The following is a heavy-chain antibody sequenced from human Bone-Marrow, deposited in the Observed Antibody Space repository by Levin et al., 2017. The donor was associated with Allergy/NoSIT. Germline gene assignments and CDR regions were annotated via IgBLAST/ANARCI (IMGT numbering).Heavy chain of an antibody. CDR2: ISWDTGSI. CDR1: GFTFDDYA. V-gene: IGHV3-9*01. D-gene: IGHD6-19*01. CDR3: TRSLQWLGPSFDS. J-gene: IGHJ4*02. Sequence: GGSLRLSCAASGFTFDDYAMHWVRQAPGKGLEWVSGISWDTGSIVYADSVKGRFTISRDNAKNSLHLQMDSLRVDDTALYYCTRSLQWLGPSFDSWGQGTLLTVAS.